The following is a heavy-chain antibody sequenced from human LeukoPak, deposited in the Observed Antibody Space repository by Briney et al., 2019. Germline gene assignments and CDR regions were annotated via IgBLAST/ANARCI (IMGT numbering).Heavy chain of an antibody. J-gene: IGHJ4*02. CDR3: ARERYYYDNSGAGVPDN. CDR1: GFIFRNYW. D-gene: IGHD3-22*01. V-gene: IGHV3-7*04. CDR2: IKPDGNEK. Sequence: GGSLRLSCAASGFIFRNYWMSWVRQAPGKGLEWVANIKPDGNEKYYVDSMKGRFTISRDNAKNSLYLQMNSLRAEDTAVYYCARERYYYDNSGAGVPDNWGQGTLVTVSS.